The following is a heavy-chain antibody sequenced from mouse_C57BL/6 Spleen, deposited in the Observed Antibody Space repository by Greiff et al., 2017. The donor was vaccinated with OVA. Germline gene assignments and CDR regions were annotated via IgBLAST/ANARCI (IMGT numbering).Heavy chain of an antibody. Sequence: DVQLQQSGPGLVKPSQSLSLTCSVTGYSITSGYYWNWIRQFPGNKLEWMGYISYDGSNNYNPSLKNRISITRDTSKNQFFLKLNSVTTEDTATYYCARDEGLRPRYWYFDVWGTGTTVTVSS. CDR1: GYSITSGYY. V-gene: IGHV3-6*01. J-gene: IGHJ1*03. CDR2: ISYDGSN. D-gene: IGHD2-4*01. CDR3: ARDEGLRPRYWYFDV.